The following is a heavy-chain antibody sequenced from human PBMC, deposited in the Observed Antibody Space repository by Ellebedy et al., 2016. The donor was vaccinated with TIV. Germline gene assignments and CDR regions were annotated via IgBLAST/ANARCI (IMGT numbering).Heavy chain of an antibody. V-gene: IGHV3-23*01. J-gene: IGHJ4*02. CDR2: ISGSGGRT. CDR1: GVTFGSYA. CDR3: ATGGYNFAF. Sequence: GESLKISCASSGVTFGSYAMTWVRQAPGKGLEWVSTISGSGGRTHYADSVEGRFTISRDNSKDVLYLQMNSLRVEDTGLYYCATGGYNFAFWGQGTLVTVSS. D-gene: IGHD1-1*01.